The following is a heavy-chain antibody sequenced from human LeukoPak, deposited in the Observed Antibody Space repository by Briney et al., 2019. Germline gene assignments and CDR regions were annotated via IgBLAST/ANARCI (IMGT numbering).Heavy chain of an antibody. J-gene: IGHJ4*02. V-gene: IGHV3-48*01. Sequence: PGGSLRLSCVASGFTFSSYSMNWVRQAPGKGLEWVSYISSSSSTIYYADSVKGRFTISRDNAKNSLYLQMNSLRAEDTAVYYCARNLYYGSGSSPDYWGQGTLVTVSS. CDR1: GFTFSSYS. CDR3: ARNLYYGSGSSPDY. CDR2: ISSSSSTI. D-gene: IGHD3-10*01.